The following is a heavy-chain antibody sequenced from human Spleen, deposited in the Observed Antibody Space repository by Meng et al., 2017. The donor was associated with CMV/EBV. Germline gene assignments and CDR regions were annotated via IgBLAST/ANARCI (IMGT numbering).Heavy chain of an antibody. V-gene: IGHV3-7*01. Sequence: GGSLRLSCVASGSSFSKHWMSWVRQAPGKGLEYLANINLYGSEKDYMDSWKGRFTISRDNAKNSLFLQMNSLRAEDTAVYYCARSPGYCSSTSCLSTYWGQGTLVTVSS. D-gene: IGHD2-2*01. CDR3: ARSPGYCSSTSCLSTY. CDR2: INLYGSEK. CDR1: GSSFSKHW. J-gene: IGHJ4*02.